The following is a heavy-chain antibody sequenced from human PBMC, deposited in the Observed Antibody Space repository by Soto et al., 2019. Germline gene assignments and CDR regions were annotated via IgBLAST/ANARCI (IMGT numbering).Heavy chain of an antibody. CDR3: ARDVVVHHPGWFDP. J-gene: IGHJ5*02. CDR1: GYTFTSYG. CDR2: ISAYNGNT. D-gene: IGHD3-22*01. V-gene: IGHV1-18*01. Sequence: ASAKVSCKASGYTFTSYGISWVRQAPGQGLEWMGWISAYNGNTNYARKLQGRVTMTTDTSTSTAYMELRSLRSDDTAVYYCARDVVVHHPGWFDPWGQGTLVTVSS.